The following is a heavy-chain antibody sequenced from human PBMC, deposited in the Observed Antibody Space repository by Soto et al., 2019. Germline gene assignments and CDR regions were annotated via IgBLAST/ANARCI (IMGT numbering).Heavy chain of an antibody. CDR1: GFTFSSYA. V-gene: IGHV3-23*01. D-gene: IGHD2-15*01. Sequence: GGSLRLSCAASGFTFSSYAMSWVRQAPGKGLEWVSAISGSGGSTYYADSVKGRFTISRDNSKNTLYLQMNSLRAEDTAVYYCAKDRDIVVVVVGDAFDIWGQGTMVTVSS. CDR2: ISGSGGST. CDR3: AKDRDIVVVVVGDAFDI. J-gene: IGHJ3*02.